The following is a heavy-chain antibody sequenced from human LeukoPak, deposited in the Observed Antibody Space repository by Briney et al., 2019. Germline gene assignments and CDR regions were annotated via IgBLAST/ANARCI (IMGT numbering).Heavy chain of an antibody. CDR3: ARDLSERYSTDY. CDR1: GFTFRKYA. V-gene: IGHV3-30-3*01. J-gene: IGHJ4*02. Sequence: GGSLRLSCAVPGFTFRKYAIHWVRQAPGKGLEWVAFISWDGSTKYYADSVKGRFTISRDNSQNTLDLQMNSLRAEDTAVYYCARDLSERYSTDYWGQGTLVTVSS. CDR2: ISWDGSTK. D-gene: IGHD1-26*01.